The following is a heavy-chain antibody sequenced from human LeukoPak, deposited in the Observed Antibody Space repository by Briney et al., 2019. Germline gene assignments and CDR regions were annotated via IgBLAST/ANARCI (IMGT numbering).Heavy chain of an antibody. CDR1: GFTFSSYA. Sequence: GGSLRLSCAASGFTFSSYAMSWVRQAPGKGLEWVSAISGSGGSTYYADSVKGRFTISRDNSKNTLYLQMNSLRAEDTAVYYCAKDGGAGGYSYGFLGYWGQGTLVTVSS. J-gene: IGHJ4*02. CDR3: AKDGGAGGYSYGFLGY. V-gene: IGHV3-23*01. CDR2: ISGSGGST. D-gene: IGHD5-18*01.